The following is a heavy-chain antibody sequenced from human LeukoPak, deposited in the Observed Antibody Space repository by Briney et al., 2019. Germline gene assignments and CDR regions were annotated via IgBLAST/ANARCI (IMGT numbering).Heavy chain of an antibody. V-gene: IGHV4-59*01. D-gene: IGHD2-2*01. CDR3: ARSMGYCSSTKTASADGGSCYCDAFDI. CDR2: IYYSGST. Sequence: SETLSLTCTVSGGSISSYYWSWIRQPPGKGLEWIGYIYYSGSTNYNPSLKSRVTISVDTSKNQFSLKLSSVTAADTAVYYCARSMGYCSSTKTASADGGSCYCDAFDIWGQGTMVTVSS. CDR1: GGSISSYY. J-gene: IGHJ3*02.